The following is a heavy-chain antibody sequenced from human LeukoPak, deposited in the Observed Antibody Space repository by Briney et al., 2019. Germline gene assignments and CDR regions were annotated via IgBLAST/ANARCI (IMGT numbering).Heavy chain of an antibody. Sequence: PGGSLRLSCAASGFTVSSNYMSWVRQAPGKGLEWVSVISDTGGSTYYADSVKGRFTISRDNSNNLYLQMDSLRAEDTAVYYCAKKGGYRYDYPLDYWGQGTLVTVSS. CDR1: GFTVSSNY. D-gene: IGHD5-18*01. CDR3: AKKGGYRYDYPLDY. V-gene: IGHV3-23*01. CDR2: ISDTGGST. J-gene: IGHJ4*02.